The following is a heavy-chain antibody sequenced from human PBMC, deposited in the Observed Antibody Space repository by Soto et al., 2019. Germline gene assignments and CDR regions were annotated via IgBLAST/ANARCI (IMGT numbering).Heavy chain of an antibody. D-gene: IGHD2-2*02. Sequence: GGSLRLSCAASGVVFTNYWMSWVRRAPGKGLEWLANINQDGSGRYHADSVKGRFTISRDNAENSLYLQMNGLRVEDTAVYYCAAIDHGSESWGQGTLVTVSS. V-gene: IGHV3-7*01. J-gene: IGHJ5*02. CDR1: GVVFTNYW. CDR2: INQDGSGR. CDR3: AAIDHGSES.